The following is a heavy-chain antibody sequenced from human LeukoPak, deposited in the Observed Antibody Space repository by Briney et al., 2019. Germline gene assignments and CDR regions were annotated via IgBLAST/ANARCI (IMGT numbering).Heavy chain of an antibody. J-gene: IGHJ4*02. V-gene: IGHV1-18*01. Sequence: ASVKVSCKASGYTFTSYGISWVRQAPGQGLEWMGWISAYNGNTNYAQKLQGRVTMTRNTSISTAYMELSSLRSEDTAVYYCARVGYSYGRKFFDYWGQGTLVTVSS. CDR1: GYTFTSYG. CDR3: ARVGYSYGRKFFDY. CDR2: ISAYNGNT. D-gene: IGHD5-18*01.